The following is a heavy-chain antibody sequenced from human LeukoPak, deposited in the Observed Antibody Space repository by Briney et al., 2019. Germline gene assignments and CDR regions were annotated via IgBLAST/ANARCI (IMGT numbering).Heavy chain of an antibody. J-gene: IGHJ6*02. CDR1: GYTFTSYG. V-gene: IGHV1-18*01. CDR3: ARDGYSSSPNLRDYYYYGMDV. Sequence: ASVKVSCKASGYTFTSYGISWVRQAPGQGLEWMGWISAYNGNTNYAQKLQGRVTMTTDTSTSTAYMELRSLRSDDTAVYYCARDGYSSSPNLRDYYYYGMDVWGQGTTVTVSS. D-gene: IGHD6-6*01. CDR2: ISAYNGNT.